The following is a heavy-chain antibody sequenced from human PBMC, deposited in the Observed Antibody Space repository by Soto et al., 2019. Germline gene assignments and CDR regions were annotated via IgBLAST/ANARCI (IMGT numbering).Heavy chain of an antibody. CDR1: GYTFTSYG. Sequence: ASVKVSCKASGYTFTSYGISWVRQAPGQGLEWMGWISAYNGNTNYAQKLQGRVTMTTDTSTSTAYMELRSLRSDDTAVYYCARADTITIFGVVYYYYGMDVWGQGTTVTVSS. CDR3: ARADTITIFGVVYYYYGMDV. J-gene: IGHJ6*02. V-gene: IGHV1-18*01. CDR2: ISAYNGNT. D-gene: IGHD3-3*01.